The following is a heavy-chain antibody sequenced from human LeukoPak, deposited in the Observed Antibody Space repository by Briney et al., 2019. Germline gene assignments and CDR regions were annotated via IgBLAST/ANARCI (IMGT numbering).Heavy chain of an antibody. CDR2: MNPNSGNT. V-gene: IGHV1-8*03. J-gene: IGHJ3*02. CDR1: GYTFTSYD. D-gene: IGHD3-22*01. Sequence: ASVKVSCKASGYTFTSYDINWVRQATGQGLEWMGWMNPNSGNTGYAQKFQGRVTITRNTSISTAYMELSSLRSEDTAVYYCARGGYYDSSGYSDAFDIWGQGTMVTVSS. CDR3: ARGGYYDSSGYSDAFDI.